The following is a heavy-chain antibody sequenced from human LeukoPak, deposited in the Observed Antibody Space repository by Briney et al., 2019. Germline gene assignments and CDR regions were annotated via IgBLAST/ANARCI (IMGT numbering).Heavy chain of an antibody. Sequence: TGGSLRLSCAASGFTFITYWMHWVRQAPGKGLVWVSSINSDGSTTTYADSVKGRFTISRDNAKNMVYLQMNSLRVEDTAVYYCARDYKYAFDNWGQGTLVTVSS. CDR2: INSDGSTT. CDR3: ARDYKYAFDN. CDR1: GFTFITYW. V-gene: IGHV3-74*01. J-gene: IGHJ4*02. D-gene: IGHD5-24*01.